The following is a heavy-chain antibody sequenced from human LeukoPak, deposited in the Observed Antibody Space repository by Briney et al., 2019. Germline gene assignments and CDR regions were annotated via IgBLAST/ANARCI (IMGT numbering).Heavy chain of an antibody. CDR2: ISFDGSNN. CDR3: AKSVGAQPGFDF. D-gene: IGHD6-6*01. V-gene: IGHV3-30*18. Sequence: PGRSLRLSCTASGFTFSNYGMHWVRQAPGKGLERVAVISFDGSNNAYLDSVKGRFTISRDNSKNTLYLHMNSLKAEDTAVYYCAKSVGAQPGFDFWGQGTLVTVSS. J-gene: IGHJ4*02. CDR1: GFTFSNYG.